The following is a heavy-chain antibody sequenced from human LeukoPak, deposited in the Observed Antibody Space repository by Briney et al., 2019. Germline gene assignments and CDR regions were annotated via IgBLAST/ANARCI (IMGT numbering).Heavy chain of an antibody. V-gene: IGHV1-8*01. Sequence: GASVKVSCKASGYTFTRYDMNWVRQSTGQGRERMGWMNPNSGNTGYAQKFQGRVTMTRNTSISTAYMELSSLRSEDTAVYYCARVDIVVVTATETDYYYYGMDVWGQGTTVTVSS. CDR1: GYTFTRYD. CDR2: MNPNSGNT. CDR3: ARVDIVVVTATETDYYYYGMDV. J-gene: IGHJ6*02. D-gene: IGHD2-21*02.